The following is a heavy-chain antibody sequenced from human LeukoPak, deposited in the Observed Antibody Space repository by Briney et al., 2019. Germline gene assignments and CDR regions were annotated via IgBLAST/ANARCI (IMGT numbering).Heavy chain of an antibody. D-gene: IGHD3-16*01. CDR3: ARDRPLGGVLDFDY. V-gene: IGHV3-66*01. CDR2: LYNDGSS. Sequence: GGSLRLSCAASGFTVSTNYMSWVRQAPGKGLEWVSALYNDGSSYYADSVKGRFTISRDNSKNTLYLQMNSLRADDTAVYYCARDRPLGGVLDFDYWGQGTLVTVSS. J-gene: IGHJ4*02. CDR1: GFTVSTNY.